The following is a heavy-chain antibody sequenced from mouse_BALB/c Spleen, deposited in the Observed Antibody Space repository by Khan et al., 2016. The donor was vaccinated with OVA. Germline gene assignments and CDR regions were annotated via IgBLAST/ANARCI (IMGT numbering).Heavy chain of an antibody. J-gene: IGHJ3*01. CDR2: ISPGSGDT. Sequence: QVQLQQSGTELARPGASVNLSCKASGYTFTDFYINWVKQRSGQGLEWIGEISPGSGDTYYNEKFKGKATLTADNSSSTAYMQLSSLTSEASAVYFCARMNYFGYTFAYWGQGTLVTVSA. D-gene: IGHD1-2*01. CDR1: GYTFTDFY. V-gene: IGHV1-77*01. CDR3: ARMNYFGYTFAY.